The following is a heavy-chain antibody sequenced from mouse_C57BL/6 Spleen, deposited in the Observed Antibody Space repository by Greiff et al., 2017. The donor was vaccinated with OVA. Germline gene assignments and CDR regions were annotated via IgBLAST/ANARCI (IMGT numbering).Heavy chain of an antibody. J-gene: IGHJ1*03. Sequence: EVKLVESGGGLVQPKGSLKLSCAASGFSFNTYAMNWVRQAPGKGLEWVARIRSKSNNYATYYADSVKDRFTISRDDSESMLYLQMNNLKTEDTAMYYCVRLTGTRYFDVWGTGTTVTVSS. CDR3: VRLTGTRYFDV. CDR1: GFSFNTYA. V-gene: IGHV10-1*01. D-gene: IGHD4-1*01. CDR2: IRSKSNNYAT.